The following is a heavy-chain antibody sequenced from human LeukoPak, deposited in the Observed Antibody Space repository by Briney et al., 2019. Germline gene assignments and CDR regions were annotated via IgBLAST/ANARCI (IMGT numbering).Heavy chain of an antibody. J-gene: IGHJ4*02. D-gene: IGHD1-1*01. V-gene: IGHV3-64*01. CDR1: GITFGSYP. Sequence: GGSLRLSCVAPGITFGSYPMHWVRQAPGKGMEYVSAISSDGGSPYYANSVKGRFTISRDNSKNTLYLQMGSLRTEDMAVYYCARERGRNGDYDYWGQGTLVTVSS. CDR3: ARERGRNGDYDY. CDR2: ISSDGGSP.